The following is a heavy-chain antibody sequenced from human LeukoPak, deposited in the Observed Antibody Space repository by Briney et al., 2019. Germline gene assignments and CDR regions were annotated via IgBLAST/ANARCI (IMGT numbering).Heavy chain of an antibody. CDR3: AKTYGSGWYFDY. CDR2: ITSRGGST. V-gene: IGHV3-23*01. CDR1: GFTFSSYA. Sequence: HSGGSLRLSCAASGFTFSSYAMSWVRQAPGRGLEWVSSITSRGGSTFYADSVKGRFTISRDYSKNTVYLQMNSLRAEDTAVYYCAKTYGSGWYFDYWGQGALVTVSS. D-gene: IGHD6-19*01. J-gene: IGHJ4*02.